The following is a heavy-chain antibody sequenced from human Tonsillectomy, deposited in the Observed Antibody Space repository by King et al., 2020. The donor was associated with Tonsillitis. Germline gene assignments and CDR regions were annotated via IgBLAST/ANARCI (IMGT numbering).Heavy chain of an antibody. CDR3: ARRGPYGSGDFDY. J-gene: IGHJ4*02. D-gene: IGHD3-10*01. CDR2: IYPGDSDT. V-gene: IGHV5-51*01. Sequence: VQLVESGAEVKKPGESLKISCKGSGYSFTTYWIGWVRQMPGKGLEWLGIIYPGDSDTRYGPSFQGQVTISADKSISTAYLQWSSLKASDTTMYYCARRGPYGSGDFDYWGQGTLVTVSS. CDR1: GYSFTTYW.